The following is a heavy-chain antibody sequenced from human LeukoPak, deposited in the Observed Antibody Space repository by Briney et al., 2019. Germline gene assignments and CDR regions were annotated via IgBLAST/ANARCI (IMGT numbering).Heavy chain of an antibody. CDR1: GGSFSGYY. J-gene: IGHJ4*02. Sequence: PSEALSLTCAVYGGSFSGYYWSWIRQPPGKGLEWIGEINHSGSTNYNPSLKSRVTISVDTSKNQFSLKLSSLTAADTAVYYCASGKGSLYVRDNYYFDYWGQGTLVTVSS. CDR3: ASGKGSLYVRDNYYFDY. CDR2: INHSGST. V-gene: IGHV4-34*01. D-gene: IGHD3-16*01.